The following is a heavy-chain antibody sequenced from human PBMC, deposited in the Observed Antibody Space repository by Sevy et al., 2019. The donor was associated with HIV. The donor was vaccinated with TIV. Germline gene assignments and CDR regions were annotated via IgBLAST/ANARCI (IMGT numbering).Heavy chain of an antibody. D-gene: IGHD2-21*02. Sequence: SETLSLTCTVSGGSISSYYWSWIRQPPGKGLEWIGYIYYSGSTNYNPSLKSRVTISVDTSKNQFSLKLSSVTAADTAVYYRAREVVVTDTYYYYYYMDVWDKGTTATVSS. J-gene: IGHJ6*03. CDR3: AREVVVTDTYYYYYYMDV. CDR2: IYYSGST. V-gene: IGHV4-59*01. CDR1: GGSISSYY.